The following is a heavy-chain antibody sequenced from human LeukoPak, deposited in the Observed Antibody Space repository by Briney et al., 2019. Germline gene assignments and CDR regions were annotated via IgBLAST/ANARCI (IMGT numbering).Heavy chain of an antibody. V-gene: IGHV4-34*01. D-gene: IGHD6-13*01. Sequence: SETLSLTCAVYSGSFSNYYWSWIRQPPGKGLEWIGEINQSGSTNYNPSLKSRLTISVDTSKNQFSLKLSSVTAADTAVYYCARDLYSSRTNDAFVIWGQGTMVTVSS. CDR3: ARDLYSSRTNDAFVI. CDR1: SGSFSNYY. J-gene: IGHJ3*02. CDR2: INQSGST.